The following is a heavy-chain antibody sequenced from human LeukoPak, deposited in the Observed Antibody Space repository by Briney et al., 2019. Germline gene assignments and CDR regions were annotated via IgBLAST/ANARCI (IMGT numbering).Heavy chain of an antibody. J-gene: IGHJ4*02. CDR1: GFTFSNAW. CDR2: IKSKTDGGTP. V-gene: IGHV3-15*01. D-gene: IGHD6-13*01. CDR3: TTRWGYSSSYFDY. Sequence: PGGSLRLSCPASGFTFSNAWMSWVRQAPGKGLEWVGRIKSKTDGGTPDYAAPVKGRFTISRDDSKNTLYLQMSSLKTEDTAVYYCTTRWGYSSSYFDYWGQGTLVTVSS.